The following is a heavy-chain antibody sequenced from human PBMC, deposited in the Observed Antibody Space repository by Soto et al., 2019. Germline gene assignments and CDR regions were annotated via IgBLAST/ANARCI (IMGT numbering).Heavy chain of an antibody. J-gene: IGHJ4*02. V-gene: IGHV4-39*01. Sequence: QLQLQESGPGLVKPSETLTLTCTVSGGSLSSGSYYWGWIRQPPGKGLEWIGGIPYSGNTYYNPSLKTRVTLSVDASKNEFSLKLSSVTAADTAVYYCARPFAAQTVAGFDSWGQGTLVTVSS. CDR2: IPYSGNT. CDR1: GGSLSSGSYY. D-gene: IGHD6-19*01. CDR3: ARPFAAQTVAGFDS.